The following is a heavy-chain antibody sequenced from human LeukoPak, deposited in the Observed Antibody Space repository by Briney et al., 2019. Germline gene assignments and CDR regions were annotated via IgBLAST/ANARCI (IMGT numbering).Heavy chain of an antibody. CDR3: ARLLQSSYAQYYYYYYYMDV. CDR1: GGSISSGSYY. D-gene: IGHD2-2*01. V-gene: IGHV4-61*02. Sequence: SQTLSLTCTVSGGSISSGSYYWNWIRQPAGKGLEWIGRIYTSGSTNYNPSLKSRVTISVDTSKNQFSLKLSSVTAADTAVYYCARLLQSSYAQYYYYYYYMDVWGKGTMVTISS. CDR2: IYTSGST. J-gene: IGHJ6*03.